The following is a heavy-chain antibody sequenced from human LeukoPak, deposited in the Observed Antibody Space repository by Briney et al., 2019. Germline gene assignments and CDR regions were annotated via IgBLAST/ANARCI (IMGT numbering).Heavy chain of an antibody. Sequence: SVKVSCKASGGTFSSYAISWVRQPPGQGLEWMGGIIPIFGTANYAQKFQGRVTITADESTSTAYMELSSLRSEDTAVYYCAREGYDYSKPDYWGQGTLVTVSS. D-gene: IGHD4-11*01. J-gene: IGHJ4*02. CDR2: IIPIFGTA. CDR3: AREGYDYSKPDY. CDR1: GGTFSSYA. V-gene: IGHV1-69*13.